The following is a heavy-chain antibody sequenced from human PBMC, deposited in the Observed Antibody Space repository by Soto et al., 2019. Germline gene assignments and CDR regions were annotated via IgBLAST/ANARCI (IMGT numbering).Heavy chain of an antibody. V-gene: IGHV3-21*01. CDR3: ARRSFTGRSFDY. D-gene: IGHD4-17*01. CDR1: GFTFSSYS. CDR2: ISSSSSYI. Sequence: GGSLRLSCAASGFTFSSYSMIWVRQAPGKGLEWVSSISSSSSYIYYADSVKGRFTISRDNAKNSLYLQMNSLRAEDTAVYYCARRSFTGRSFDYWGQGTLVTVSS. J-gene: IGHJ4*02.